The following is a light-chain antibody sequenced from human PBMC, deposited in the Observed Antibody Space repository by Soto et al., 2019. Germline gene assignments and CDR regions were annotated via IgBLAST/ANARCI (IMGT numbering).Light chain of an antibody. J-gene: IGKJ2*01. CDR3: QQYNNWHPYT. CDR2: GAS. V-gene: IGKV3-15*01. Sequence: MTQSPSSLSASVGDRVTITCRANQTITIDLNWYEQKTAKDPNLLIYGASTRATGIPARFSGSGSGTEFTLTISSLQSEDFGVYYCQQYNNWHPYTFGQGTKLEIK. CDR1: QTITID.